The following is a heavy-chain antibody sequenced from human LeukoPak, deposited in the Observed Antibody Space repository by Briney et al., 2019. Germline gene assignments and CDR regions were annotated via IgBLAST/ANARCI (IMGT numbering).Heavy chain of an antibody. Sequence: GGSLRLSCAASGFTFSSYAMSWVRQAPGKGLEWVSAISGSGGSTYYADSVKGRFTISRDNAKNSLYLQMNSLRAEDTAVYYCARDLVGRALNAFDIWGQGTMVTVSS. CDR2: ISGSGGST. CDR3: ARDLVGRALNAFDI. CDR1: GFTFSSYA. J-gene: IGHJ3*02. D-gene: IGHD1-26*01. V-gene: IGHV3-23*01.